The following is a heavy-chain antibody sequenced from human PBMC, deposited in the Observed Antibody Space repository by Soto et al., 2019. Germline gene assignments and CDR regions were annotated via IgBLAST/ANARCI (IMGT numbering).Heavy chain of an antibody. D-gene: IGHD2-21*02. V-gene: IGHV1-69*06. Sequence: VKVSCKASGGTFSSYAISWVRQAPGQGLEWMGGIIPIFGTANYAQKFQGRVTITADKSTSTAYMELSSLRSEDTAVYYCARYIVSSGVTWNYYYGMDVWGQGTTVTVSS. CDR2: IIPIFGTA. CDR1: GGTFSSYA. CDR3: ARYIVSSGVTWNYYYGMDV. J-gene: IGHJ6*02.